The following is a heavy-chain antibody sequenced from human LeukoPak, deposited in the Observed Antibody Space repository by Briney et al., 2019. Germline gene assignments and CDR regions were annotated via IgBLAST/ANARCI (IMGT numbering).Heavy chain of an antibody. CDR2: IYVDGSS. Sequence: SQTLSLTCTVSGGSVGSDNSYWNWIRQPAGKGLEWIGRIYVDGSSNYNPSLKSRVSILVDTSKNQFSLRLSSMTAADTAVYYCARGYYYRTWGQGTLVTVSS. J-gene: IGHJ4*02. V-gene: IGHV4-61*02. CDR3: ARGYYYRT. CDR1: GGSVGSDNSY. D-gene: IGHD3-10*01.